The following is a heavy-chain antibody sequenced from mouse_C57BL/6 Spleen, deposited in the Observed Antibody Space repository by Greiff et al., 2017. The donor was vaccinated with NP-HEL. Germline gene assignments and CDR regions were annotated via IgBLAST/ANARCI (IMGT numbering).Heavy chain of an antibody. V-gene: IGHV14-4*01. Sequence: VQLKESGAELVRPGASVKLSCTASGFNIKDDYMHWVKQRPEQGLEWIGWIDPENGDTEYASKFQGKAPITADTSSNTAYLQLSSLTSEDTAVYYCTTWCIGAMDYWGQGTSVTVSS. J-gene: IGHJ4*01. CDR2: IDPENGDT. CDR3: TTWCIGAMDY. CDR1: GFNIKDDY. D-gene: IGHD2-14*01.